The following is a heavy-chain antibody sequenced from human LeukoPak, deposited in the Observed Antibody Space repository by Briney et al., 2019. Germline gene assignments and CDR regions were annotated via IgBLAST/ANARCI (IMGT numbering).Heavy chain of an antibody. V-gene: IGHV3-48*04. CDR1: GFTFSNYA. D-gene: IGHD1-26*01. CDR3: ARIVPYSGGHWGLDY. Sequence: GGSLRLSCAASGFTFSNYAMNWVRQAPGKGPEWISYISGGSSTIYYADPVKGRFTVSRDNAKDSLYLEVNSLRTEDAAVYYCARIVPYSGGHWGLDYWGQGTLVTVSS. J-gene: IGHJ4*02. CDR2: ISGGSSTI.